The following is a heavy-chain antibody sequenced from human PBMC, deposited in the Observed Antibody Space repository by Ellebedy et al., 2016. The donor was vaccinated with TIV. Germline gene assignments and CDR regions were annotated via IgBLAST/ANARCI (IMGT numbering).Heavy chain of an antibody. Sequence: ASVKVSXKASGYTFTSYGISWVRQAPGQGLEWMGWISAYNGNTNYAQKLQGRVTMTTDTSTSTAYMELRSLRSDDTAVYYCARDGGYCSSTSCQTLDYWGQGTLVTVSS. CDR3: ARDGGYCSSTSCQTLDY. CDR2: ISAYNGNT. CDR1: GYTFTSYG. V-gene: IGHV1-18*01. D-gene: IGHD2-2*01. J-gene: IGHJ4*02.